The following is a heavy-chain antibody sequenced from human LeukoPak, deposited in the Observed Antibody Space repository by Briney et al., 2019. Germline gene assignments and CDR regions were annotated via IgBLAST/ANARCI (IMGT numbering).Heavy chain of an antibody. CDR3: AISGLLWFGDYHYYMDV. J-gene: IGHJ6*03. CDR2: IIPIFGTA. V-gene: IGHV1-69*01. CDR1: GRAFSSYA. D-gene: IGHD3-10*01. Sequence: ASVKVSCKASGRAFSSYAISWVRQAPGQGLEWIGGIIPIFGTANYAQKVEGRVTIPAHESTSTAYMELSSLRSEDTAVYYCAISGLLWFGDYHYYMDVWGKGTTVTVSS.